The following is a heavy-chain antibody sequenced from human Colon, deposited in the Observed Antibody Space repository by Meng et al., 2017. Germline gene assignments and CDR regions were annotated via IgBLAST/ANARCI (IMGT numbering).Heavy chain of an antibody. CDR2: IYYSGNT. D-gene: IGHD3-16*01. CDR1: GGSVSSDSYY. J-gene: IGHJ4*02. Sequence: SETLSLTYAVYGGSVSSDSYYWSWIRPPPGKGLEWIGYIYYSGNTNYNPSLKSRVTISVDTSKNQFSLKLSSVTAADTAVYYCARDSLGPFDYWGQGTLVTVSS. CDR3: ARDSLGPFDY. V-gene: IGHV4-61*01.